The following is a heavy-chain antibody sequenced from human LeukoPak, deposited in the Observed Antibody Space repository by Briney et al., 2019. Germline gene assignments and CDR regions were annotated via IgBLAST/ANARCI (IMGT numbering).Heavy chain of an antibody. V-gene: IGHV4-30-2*01. Sequence: PSETLSLTCTVSGVSISSGGYYWSWIRQPPGKGLEWIGYIHHSGNTYYNPSLKSRVTISVDRSKNHFSLKLSSVTAADTAVYYCARTSPTVEMAPNFYYYYYGMDVWGQGTTVTVSS. CDR2: IHHSGNT. J-gene: IGHJ6*02. D-gene: IGHD5-24*01. CDR1: GVSISSGGYY. CDR3: ARTSPTVEMAPNFYYYYYGMDV.